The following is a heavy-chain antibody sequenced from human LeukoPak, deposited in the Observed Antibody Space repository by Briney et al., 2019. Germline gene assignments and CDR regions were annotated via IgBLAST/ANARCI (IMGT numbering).Heavy chain of an antibody. Sequence: GGSLRLSCAASGFTFSSYEMNWVRQAPGKGLEWVSYISSSGSTIYYADSVKGRFTISRDNAKNSLYLQMNSLRAEDTAVYYCARVRGYCSGGSCFYYYGMDVWGQGTTVTVSS. V-gene: IGHV3-48*03. D-gene: IGHD2-15*01. CDR2: ISSSGSTI. CDR1: GFTFSSYE. CDR3: ARVRGYCSGGSCFYYYGMDV. J-gene: IGHJ6*02.